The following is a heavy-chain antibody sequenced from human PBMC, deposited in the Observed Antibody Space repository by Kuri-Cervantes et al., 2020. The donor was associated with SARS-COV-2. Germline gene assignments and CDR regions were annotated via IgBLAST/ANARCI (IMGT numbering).Heavy chain of an antibody. CDR2: ISNDGKNK. D-gene: IGHD2-8*01. Sequence: GGSLRLSCAASGFNFSRTDMYWVRQAPGKGLEWVAVISNDGKNKKCIGSGKGRFTISRDNSQNTLYLRMTSLRSEDTAMYYCAKDRFGVHDFWGQGTLVTVSS. J-gene: IGHJ4*02. CDR3: AKDRFGVHDF. CDR1: GFNFSRTD. V-gene: IGHV3-30*18.